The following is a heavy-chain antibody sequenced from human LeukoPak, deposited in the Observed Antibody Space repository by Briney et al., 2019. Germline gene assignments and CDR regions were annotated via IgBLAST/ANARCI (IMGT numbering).Heavy chain of an antibody. CDR2: IIPIFGTA. D-gene: IGHD2-2*03. V-gene: IGHV1-69*13. J-gene: IGHJ6*02. CDR3: ARDVGYCSSTSCYYYYYYGMDV. Sequence: GASVNVSCKASGGTLSSYAISWVRQAPGQGLEWMGGIIPIFGTANYAQKFQGRVTITADESTSTAYMELSSLRSEDTAVYYCARDVGYCSSTSCYYYYYYGMDVWGQGTTVTVSS. CDR1: GGTLSSYA.